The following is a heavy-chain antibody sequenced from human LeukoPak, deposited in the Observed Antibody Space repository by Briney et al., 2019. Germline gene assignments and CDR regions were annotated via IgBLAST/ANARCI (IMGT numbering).Heavy chain of an antibody. Sequence: PGGSLRLSCAASGFTFSSYAMSWVRQAPGKGLEWVGEINHGGSTNYNPSLKSRVTISVDTSKNQFSLKLSSVTAADTAVYYCARCGRQQLVRSRARNWFDPWGQGTLVTVSS. D-gene: IGHD6-13*01. CDR1: GFTFSSYA. CDR3: ARCGRQQLVRSRARNWFDP. J-gene: IGHJ5*02. CDR2: INHGGST. V-gene: IGHV4-34*01.